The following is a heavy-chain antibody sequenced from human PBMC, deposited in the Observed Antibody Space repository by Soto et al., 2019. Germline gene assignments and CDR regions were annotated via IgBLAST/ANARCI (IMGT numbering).Heavy chain of an antibody. D-gene: IGHD5-12*01. CDR1: GFTFSSYA. CDR2: ISGSGGST. J-gene: IGHJ4*02. CDR3: AKAHRRDGYNWDFDY. Sequence: PGGSLRLSCAASGFTFSSYAMSWVRQAPGKGLEWVSAISGSGGSTYYADSVKGRFTISRDNSKNTLYLQMNSLRAEDTAVYYCAKAHRRDGYNWDFDYWGQGTLVTVSS. V-gene: IGHV3-23*01.